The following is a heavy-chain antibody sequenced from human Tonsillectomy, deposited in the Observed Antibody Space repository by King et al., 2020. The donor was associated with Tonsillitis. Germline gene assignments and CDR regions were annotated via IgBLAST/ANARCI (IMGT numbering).Heavy chain of an antibody. J-gene: IGHJ6*02. Sequence: VQLVESGGGLVQPGGSLRLSCAASGFTFSNYAMNWVRQAPGKGLEWGSEISSRGGSAEYAGSVKGRFTISRDNSKNTLYLQMNSLRAEDTAVYYCAKGVNWVSYQDYGMDVWGQGTTVTVSS. CDR2: ISSRGGSA. V-gene: IGHV3-23*04. CDR3: AKGVNWVSYQDYGMDV. D-gene: IGHD3-16*02. CDR1: GFTFSNYA.